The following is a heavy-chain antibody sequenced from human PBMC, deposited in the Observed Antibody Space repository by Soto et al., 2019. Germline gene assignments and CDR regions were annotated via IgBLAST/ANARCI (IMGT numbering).Heavy chain of an antibody. CDR1: DVSINNYY. CDR3: AGRYGGDVDY. D-gene: IGHD1-26*01. J-gene: IGHJ4*02. CDR2: IYYSGST. Sequence: SETLSLTCTVSDVSINNYYWSWIRQPLGKGLEWIGYIYYSGSTNYNPSLKSRVTISVDTSKNQFSLKLSSVTAADTAVYYCAGRYGGDVDYWGQGTLVTVSS. V-gene: IGHV4-59*03.